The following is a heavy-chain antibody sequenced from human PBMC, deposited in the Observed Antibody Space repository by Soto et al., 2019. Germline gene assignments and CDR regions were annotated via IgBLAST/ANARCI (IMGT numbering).Heavy chain of an antibody. J-gene: IGHJ6*02. Sequence: ASVKVSCKASGCTFTSYGMSWVRQAPVQVLEWMVWISAYNGNTNYAQKLQGRVTMTTDKSKSTAYMELRSLRSDDTAVYYCARDYPREIAATISRIYDYHGMDVWG. V-gene: IGHV1-18*04. D-gene: IGHD5-12*01. CDR3: ARDYPREIAATISRIYDYHGMDV. CDR2: ISAYNGNT. CDR1: GCTFTSYG.